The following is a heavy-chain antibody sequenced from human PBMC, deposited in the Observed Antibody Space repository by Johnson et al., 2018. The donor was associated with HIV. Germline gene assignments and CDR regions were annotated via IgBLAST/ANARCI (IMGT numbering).Heavy chain of an antibody. CDR1: GFTFSSYA. J-gene: IGHJ3*02. CDR3: AKETGDWDDAFDI. Sequence: QVQVVESGGGVVQPGRSLRLSCAASGFTFSSYAMHWVRQAPGKGLEWVAVISFDGTEKHYGDSVRGRFTISRDNSKNTLYLQMNSLRAEDTAVYYWAKETGDWDDAFDIWGQGTMVTVSS. CDR2: ISFDGTEK. V-gene: IGHV3-30*04. D-gene: IGHD1-14*01.